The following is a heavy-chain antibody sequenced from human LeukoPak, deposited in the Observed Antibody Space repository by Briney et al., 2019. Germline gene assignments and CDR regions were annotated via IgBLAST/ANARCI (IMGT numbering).Heavy chain of an antibody. J-gene: IGHJ5*02. D-gene: IGHD3-10*01. CDR2: IYYSGST. CDR3: ARDISGYYYGSGSYYWFDP. Sequence: PSQTLSLTCTVSGGSISSGGYYWSWIRQHPGKGLEWIGYIYYSGSTYYNPSLKSRVTISVDTSKNQFSLKLSSVTAADTAVYYCARDISGYYYGSGSYYWFDPWGQGTLVTVSS. V-gene: IGHV4-31*03. CDR1: GGSISSGGYY.